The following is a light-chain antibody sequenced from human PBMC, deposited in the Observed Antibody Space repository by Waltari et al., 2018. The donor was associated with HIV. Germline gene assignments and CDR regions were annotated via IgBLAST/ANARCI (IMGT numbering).Light chain of an antibody. Sequence: QSVLTQPPSASGTPGQRVTSSCSGSRSGIGSSYVYWYQPLPGTAPKLLIYRNNHRPAGVPDRFSGSKSGTSASLAISGLRSEDEADYYCASWYDSLSGYVFGTGTKVTVL. J-gene: IGLJ1*01. V-gene: IGLV1-47*01. CDR1: RSGIGSSY. CDR3: ASWYDSLSGYV. CDR2: RNN.